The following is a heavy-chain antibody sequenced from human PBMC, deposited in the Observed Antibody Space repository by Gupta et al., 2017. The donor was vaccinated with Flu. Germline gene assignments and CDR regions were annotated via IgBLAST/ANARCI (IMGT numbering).Heavy chain of an antibody. CDR2: IYYSGST. Sequence: QLQLQESGPGLVKPSETLSLTCTVSGGSISSSFYYWGWIRQPPGRGLEWIGNIYYSGSTYYSPSLKSRVTISVDTSKNQFSLKLSSVTATDTAVYYCARQGHLDWFDPWGQGTLVTVSS. J-gene: IGHJ5*02. CDR3: ARQGHLDWFDP. V-gene: IGHV4-39*01. CDR1: GGSISSSFYY.